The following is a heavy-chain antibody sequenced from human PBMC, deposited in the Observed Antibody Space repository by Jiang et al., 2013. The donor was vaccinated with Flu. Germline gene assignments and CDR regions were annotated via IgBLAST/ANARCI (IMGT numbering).Heavy chain of an antibody. V-gene: IGHV1-46*01. J-gene: IGHJ4*02. Sequence: AQKFQGRVTMTRDTSTSTVYMELSSLRSEDTAVYYCARDGQVGATTVVGYWGQGTLVTVSS. CDR3: ARDGQVGATTVVGY. D-gene: IGHD1-26*01.